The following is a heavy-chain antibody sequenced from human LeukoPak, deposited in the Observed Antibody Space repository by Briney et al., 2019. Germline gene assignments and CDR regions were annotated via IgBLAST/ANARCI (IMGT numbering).Heavy chain of an antibody. CDR1: GGSISSSSYY. Sequence: SETLSLTCTVSGGSISSSSYYWGWIRQPPGKGLEWIGYNYYNGFFNYNPSLKSRVTISIDTTKNQFSLELSSVSAADTAIYYCARREYNYPPGSFDIWGRGTMVTVSS. CDR3: ARREYNYPPGSFDI. CDR2: NYYNGFF. D-gene: IGHD5-18*01. V-gene: IGHV4-61*05. J-gene: IGHJ3*02.